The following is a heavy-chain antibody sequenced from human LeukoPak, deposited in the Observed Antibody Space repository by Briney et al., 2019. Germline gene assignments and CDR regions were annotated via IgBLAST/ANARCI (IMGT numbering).Heavy chain of an antibody. J-gene: IGHJ6*03. CDR1: GGTFSSYA. CDR2: IIPIFGTA. Sequence: SVKVSCKASGGTFSSYAISWVRQAPGQGLEWMGGIIPIFGTASYAQKFQGRVTITTDESTSTAYMELSSLRSEDTAVYYCARASTVTTHERGRLYYYYYMDVWGKGTTVTVS. CDR3: ARASTVTTHERGRLYYYYYMDV. D-gene: IGHD4-11*01. V-gene: IGHV1-69*05.